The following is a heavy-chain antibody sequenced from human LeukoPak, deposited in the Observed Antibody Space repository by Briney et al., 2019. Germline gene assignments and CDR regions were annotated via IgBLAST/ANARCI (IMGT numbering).Heavy chain of an antibody. CDR2: ISSSSSYI. J-gene: IGHJ4*02. Sequence: GGSLRLSCAASGFTFSSYSMNRVRQAPGKGLEWVSSISSSSSYIYYADSVKGRFTISRDNAKNSLYLQMNSLRAEDKAVYYCARPELRGFAPNYWGQGTLVTVSS. D-gene: IGHD4-23*01. CDR1: GFTFSSYS. CDR3: ARPELRGFAPNY. V-gene: IGHV3-21*01.